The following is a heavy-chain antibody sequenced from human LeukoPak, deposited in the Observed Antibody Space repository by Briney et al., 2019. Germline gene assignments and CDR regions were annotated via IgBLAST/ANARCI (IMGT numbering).Heavy chain of an antibody. CDR3: ARVKKLMPEFEF. CDR1: GYTFIDYY. J-gene: IGHJ4*02. D-gene: IGHD2-2*01. Sequence: GASVKVSCKSSGYTFIDYYIHWVRQAPGQGLEWMGWINPNSCATKYAQKFQGRVSMTRDTSINTAYMDLTNLRSDDTAIFYCARVKKLMPEFEFWGQGTLVTVSS. CDR2: INPNSCAT. V-gene: IGHV1-2*02.